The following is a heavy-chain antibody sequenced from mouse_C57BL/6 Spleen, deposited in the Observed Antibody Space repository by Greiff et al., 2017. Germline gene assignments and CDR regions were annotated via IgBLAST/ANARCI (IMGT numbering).Heavy chain of an antibody. V-gene: IGHV1-9*01. J-gene: IGHJ1*03. D-gene: IGHD1-1*01. CDR1: GYTFTGYW. CDR2: IVPAGGST. Sequence: VHLVESGAELMKPGASVKLSCKATGYTFTGYWIEWVKQRPGHGLEWIGEIVPAGGSTNYNEKFKGKATFTADTSSNTAYMQLSSLTTEDSAIYYGARGGGSSYGGYFDVWGTGTTVTVSS. CDR3: ARGGGSSYGGYFDV.